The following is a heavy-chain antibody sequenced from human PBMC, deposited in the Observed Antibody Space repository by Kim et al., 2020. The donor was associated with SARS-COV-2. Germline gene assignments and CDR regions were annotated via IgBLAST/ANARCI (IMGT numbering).Heavy chain of an antibody. CDR1: GFTFSSYA. D-gene: IGHD2-21*02. Sequence: GGSLRLSCAASGFTFSSYAMHWVRQAPGKGLEWVAVISYDGSNKYYADSVKGRFTISRDNSKNTLYLQMNSLRAEDTAVYYCARDLIRHCGGDCPIDYWGQGTLVTVSS. J-gene: IGHJ4*02. V-gene: IGHV3-30*04. CDR3: ARDLIRHCGGDCPIDY. CDR2: ISYDGSNK.